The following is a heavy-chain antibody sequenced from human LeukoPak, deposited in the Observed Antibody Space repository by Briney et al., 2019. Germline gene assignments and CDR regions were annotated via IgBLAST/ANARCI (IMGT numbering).Heavy chain of an antibody. V-gene: IGHV1-2*02. Sequence: GASVKVSCKASGYTFTGYYMHWVRQAPGQGLEWMGWINPNSGGTNYAQKFQGRVTMTRDTSISTAYMELSSLRSEDTAVYYCARDGDYGIEADYWGQGTLVTVSS. J-gene: IGHJ4*02. D-gene: IGHD4-17*01. CDR3: ARDGDYGIEADY. CDR2: INPNSGGT. CDR1: GYTFTGYY.